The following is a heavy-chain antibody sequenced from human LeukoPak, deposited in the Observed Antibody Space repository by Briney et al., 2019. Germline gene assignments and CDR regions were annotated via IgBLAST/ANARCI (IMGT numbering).Heavy chain of an antibody. D-gene: IGHD4-17*01. V-gene: IGHV3-23*01. CDR3: ARDYADYVGYFFFDY. Sequence: GGSLRLSCAASGFTFNNYAMNWVRQAPGKLLEWVSSISGGGETTYYADSAKGRFTISRDNSQNTLYLQMNSLRAEDTAVYYCARDYADYVGYFFFDYWGQGTLVTVSS. CDR1: GFTFNNYA. CDR2: ISGGGETT. J-gene: IGHJ4*02.